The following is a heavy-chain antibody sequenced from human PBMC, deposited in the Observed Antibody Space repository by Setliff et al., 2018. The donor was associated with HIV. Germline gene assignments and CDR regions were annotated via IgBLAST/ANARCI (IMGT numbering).Heavy chain of an antibody. CDR2: ITTSSTTI. D-gene: IGHD6-13*01. CDR1: GFTLSRCS. Sequence: PGGSLRLSCAASGFTLSRCSMNWVRQAPGKGLEWVSYITTSSTTIYYLDSVKGRFTISRDNAKNALYLQMNGLRAEDTGLYYCSRGGTAAYDLWGQGTLVTVSS. CDR3: SRGGTAAYDL. J-gene: IGHJ4*02. V-gene: IGHV3-48*04.